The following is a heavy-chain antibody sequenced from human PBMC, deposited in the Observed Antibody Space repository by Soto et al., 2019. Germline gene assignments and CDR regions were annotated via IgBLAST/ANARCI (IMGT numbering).Heavy chain of an antibody. V-gene: IGHV3-23*01. Sequence: SGGSLRLSCAASGFTFSSYAMSWVRQAPGKGLEWVSLIGGSGGSTYYADSVKGRFTISRDNSKNTLYLQMNSLRAEDTAVYYCAKDPFEYSSSSEAFDIWGQGTMVTVSS. J-gene: IGHJ3*02. D-gene: IGHD6-6*01. CDR1: GFTFSSYA. CDR2: IGGSGGST. CDR3: AKDPFEYSSSSEAFDI.